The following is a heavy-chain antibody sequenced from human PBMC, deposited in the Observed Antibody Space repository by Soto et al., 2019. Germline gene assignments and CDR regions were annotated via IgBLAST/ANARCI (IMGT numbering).Heavy chain of an antibody. Sequence: EVQLVESGGGLVKPGGSLRLSCAASGFTFSSYIMNWVRQAPAKGLEWVSSISSSSSDIYYADSVKGRFTISRDNAKNSLYLQMNSLRAEDTAVYYCARDRGEETIFGVVINFDSWGQGTLVAVSS. D-gene: IGHD3-3*01. CDR3: ARDRGEETIFGVVINFDS. CDR2: ISSSSSDI. V-gene: IGHV3-21*01. CDR1: GFTFSSYI. J-gene: IGHJ4*02.